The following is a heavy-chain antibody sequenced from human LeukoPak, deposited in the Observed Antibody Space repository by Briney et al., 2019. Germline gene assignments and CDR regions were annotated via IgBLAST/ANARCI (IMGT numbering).Heavy chain of an antibody. Sequence: SETLSLTCTVSGGSISSSSYYWGWIRQPPGKGLEWIGSIYYSGSTYYNPSLKSRVTISVDTSKNQFSLKLSSVTAADTAVYYCTTIAAAGQFDYWGQGTLVTVSS. CDR1: GGSISSSSYY. V-gene: IGHV4-39*01. CDR3: TTIAAAGQFDY. CDR2: IYYSGST. D-gene: IGHD6-13*01. J-gene: IGHJ4*01.